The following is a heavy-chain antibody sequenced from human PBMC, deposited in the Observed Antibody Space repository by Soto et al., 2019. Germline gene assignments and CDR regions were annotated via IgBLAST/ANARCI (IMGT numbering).Heavy chain of an antibody. CDR3: EREGVTNYTDYYCER. Sequence: GTLRLSCAASGFAFYYYNMNWVRQAPGRGLEWVSSISGSGIDINYTDSVKGRFTISRDNAKTSLYLQMDRLRPEDTAIYYCEREGVTNYTDYYCERWGPGALVTAFS. J-gene: IGHJ4*01. V-gene: IGHV3-21*01. CDR1: GFAFYYYN. D-gene: IGHD1-7*01. CDR2: ISGSGIDI.